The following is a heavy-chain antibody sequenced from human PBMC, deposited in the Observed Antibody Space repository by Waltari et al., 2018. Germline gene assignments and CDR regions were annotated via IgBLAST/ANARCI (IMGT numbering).Heavy chain of an antibody. CDR1: GFNFSNYF. J-gene: IGHJ4*02. Sequence: DVQVVESGGGLVRPGGSLRLSCTGSGFNFSNYFIHWVGQPPGKGPVWVERINNDGSIINYADSVKGRFTISRDNAKSTVYLQMNNLRGEDTALYYCLNYDFDSWGQGTLVTVSS. V-gene: IGHV3-74*01. CDR3: LNYDFDS. D-gene: IGHD1-7*01. CDR2: INNDGSII.